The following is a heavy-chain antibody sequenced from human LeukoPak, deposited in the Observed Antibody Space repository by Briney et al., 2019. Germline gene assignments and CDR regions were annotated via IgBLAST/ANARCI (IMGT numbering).Heavy chain of an antibody. CDR2: TYYRSKWYN. CDR1: GDRVSSNSAA. D-gene: IGHD5-18*01. V-gene: IGHV6-1*01. CDR3: ARGRGYSYGSSYFQH. Sequence: SQTLSLTCAISGDRVSSNSAAWNWIRPSPSSGLEWLGRTYYRSKWYNDYAVSVKSRITINPDTSKNQFSLKLSSVTAADTAVYYCARGRGYSYGSSYFQHWGQGALVTVSS. J-gene: IGHJ1*01.